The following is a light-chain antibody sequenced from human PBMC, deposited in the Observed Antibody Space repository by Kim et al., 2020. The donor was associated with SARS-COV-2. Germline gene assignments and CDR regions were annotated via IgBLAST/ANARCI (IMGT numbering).Light chain of an antibody. V-gene: IGKV1-5*01. CDR2: DAS. CDR3: QQYNSYPYT. Sequence: GDRVTITCRASQSISSWLAWYQQKPGKAPKPLIYDASSLQSGVPSRFSGSGSGTEFTLTISSLQPDDFATYYCQQYNSYPYTFGQGTKLEI. CDR1: QSISSW. J-gene: IGKJ2*01.